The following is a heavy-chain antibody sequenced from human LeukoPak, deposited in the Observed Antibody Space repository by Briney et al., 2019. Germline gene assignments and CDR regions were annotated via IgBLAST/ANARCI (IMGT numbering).Heavy chain of an antibody. Sequence: ASVKVSCTASGYTFTSYYMHWVRQAPGQGLEWMGSINPSGGNTRYAQKVQGRVTMTRDTSTSTVYMELNSLRSEDTALYYCARQYYDSSGYYFPFDYWGQGTLVTVSS. J-gene: IGHJ4*02. V-gene: IGHV1-46*04. CDR2: INPSGGNT. CDR1: GYTFTSYY. CDR3: ARQYYDSSGYYFPFDY. D-gene: IGHD3-22*01.